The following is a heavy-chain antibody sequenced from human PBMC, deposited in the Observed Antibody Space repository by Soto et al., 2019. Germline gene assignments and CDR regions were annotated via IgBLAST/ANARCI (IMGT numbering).Heavy chain of an antibody. Sequence: QVQLVQSGAKVKKPGSSVKVSCKASGGTFSSYAISWVRQAPGQGLEWMGGIIPIFGTANYAQKFQGRVTITADKSTSTAYMELSSLRSEDTAVYYCAREGRAAAGNYYYYGMDVWGQGTTVTVSS. CDR1: GGTFSSYA. D-gene: IGHD6-13*01. J-gene: IGHJ6*02. V-gene: IGHV1-69*06. CDR3: AREGRAAAGNYYYYGMDV. CDR2: IIPIFGTA.